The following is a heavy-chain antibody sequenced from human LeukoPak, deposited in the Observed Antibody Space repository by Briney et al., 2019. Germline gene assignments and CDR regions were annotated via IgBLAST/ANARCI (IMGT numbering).Heavy chain of an antibody. CDR2: ISYDGSNK. CDR3: AKVSYPYSSSPRFDY. CDR1: GFTFDDYA. D-gene: IGHD6-6*01. V-gene: IGHV3-30*18. Sequence: GGSLRLSCAASGFTFDDYAMHWVRQAPGKGLEWVAVISYDGSNKYYADSVKGRFTISRDNSKNTLYLQMNSLRAEDTAVYYCAKVSYPYSSSPRFDYWGQGTLVTVSS. J-gene: IGHJ4*02.